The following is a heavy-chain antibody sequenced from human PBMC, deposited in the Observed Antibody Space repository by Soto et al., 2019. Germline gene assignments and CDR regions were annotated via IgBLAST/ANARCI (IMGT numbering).Heavy chain of an antibody. J-gene: IGHJ5*02. Sequence: QVQLQESGPGLVKPSQTLSLTCTVSGGSISSDSYFWSWIRQHPGEGLEWIGHVHYSATTYYNPSLTSRVSISVDTSKNQFSLKLSSVTAADSAISYCARAVRGGDRGDWFAPWGQGTLVTVSS. CDR2: VHYSATT. CDR1: GGSISSDSYF. CDR3: ARAVRGGDRGDWFAP. D-gene: IGHD2-21*02. V-gene: IGHV4-31*03.